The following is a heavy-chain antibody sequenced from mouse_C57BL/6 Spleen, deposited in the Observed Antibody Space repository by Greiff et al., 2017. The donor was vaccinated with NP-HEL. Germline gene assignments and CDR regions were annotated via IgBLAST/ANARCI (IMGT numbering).Heavy chain of an antibody. D-gene: IGHD2-1*01. J-gene: IGHJ3*01. CDR2: INPNNGGT. V-gene: IGHV1-18*01. CDR1: GYTFTDYN. Sequence: VQLKESGPELVKPGASVKIPCKASGYTFTDYNMDWVKQSHGKSLEWIGDINPNNGGTIYNQKFKGKATLTVDKSSSTAYMELRSLTSEDTAVYYCARGDGTDEGFAYWGQGTLVTVSA. CDR3: ARGDGTDEGFAY.